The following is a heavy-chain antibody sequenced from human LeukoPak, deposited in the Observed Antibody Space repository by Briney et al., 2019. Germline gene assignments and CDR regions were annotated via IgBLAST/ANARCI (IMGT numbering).Heavy chain of an antibody. J-gene: IGHJ4*02. V-gene: IGHV4-39*01. CDR3: ARSHGDY. Sequence: PSETLSLTCTVSGGSISSSNYYWGWIRQPPGKGLEWIGSIYYSGTTYYSPSLKSRVTISVDTSKNQFSLKLSSVTAADTAVYYCARSHGDYWGQGTLVTVSS. CDR2: IYYSGTT. CDR1: GGSISSSNYY.